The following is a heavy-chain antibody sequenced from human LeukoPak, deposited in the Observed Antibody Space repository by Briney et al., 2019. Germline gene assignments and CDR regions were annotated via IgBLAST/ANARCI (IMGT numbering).Heavy chain of an antibody. V-gene: IGHV4-31*03. CDR3: ARDRVVVVPAALGETITIHYGMDV. J-gene: IGHJ6*02. CDR2: IYYSGST. CDR1: GGSISSGGYY. D-gene: IGHD2-2*01. Sequence: PSETLSLTCTVSGGSISSGGYYWSWIRQHPGKGLEWIGYIYYSGSTYYNPSLKCRVTISVDTSKNQFSLKLSSVTAADTAVYYCARDRVVVVPAALGETITIHYGMDVWGQGTTVTVSS.